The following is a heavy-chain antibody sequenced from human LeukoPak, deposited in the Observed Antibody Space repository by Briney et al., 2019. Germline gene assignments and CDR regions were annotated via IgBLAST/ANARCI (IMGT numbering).Heavy chain of an antibody. V-gene: IGHV3-48*02. CDR3: TRALPSVIVATINYMDV. CDR1: LFTFSSYS. D-gene: IGHD5-12*01. J-gene: IGHJ6*03. Sequence: PGGSLRLSRAAPLFTFSSYSMNSVRQAPGKGGEWVSYISLSSSTIYYADSVKGRLTISRDNAKNSLYLQINNLRDKYTAVYYCTRALPSVIVATINYMDVWGKGTTVTVSS. CDR2: ISLSSSTI.